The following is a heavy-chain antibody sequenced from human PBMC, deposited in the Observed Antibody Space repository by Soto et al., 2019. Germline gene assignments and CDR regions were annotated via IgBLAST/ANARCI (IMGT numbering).Heavy chain of an antibody. Sequence: GGSLRLSCAASGFTFSPYAMTWVRQAPGKGLEWVSSISGSGGNTNYADSVKGRFTVSRDNSKRTLSLQMNSLTEEDTAIYYCAKGLRRLLRTQYYYGVDVWGRGTTVT. D-gene: IGHD3-16*01. CDR2: ISGSGGNT. J-gene: IGHJ6*02. CDR1: GFTFSPYA. CDR3: AKGLRRLLRTQYYYGVDV. V-gene: IGHV3-23*01.